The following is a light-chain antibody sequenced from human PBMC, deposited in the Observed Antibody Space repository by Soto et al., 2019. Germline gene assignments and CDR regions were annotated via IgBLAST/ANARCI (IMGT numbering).Light chain of an antibody. Sequence: EIVLTQSPATLSLSPGERATLSCRASQGVSNYLAWYQQKPGQAPRLLIYDASTRATGIPARFSGSGSGTDFTLTISSLEPEDFAVYYCQQRSNWYTFGQGTKVEIK. CDR2: DAS. J-gene: IGKJ2*01. CDR1: QGVSNY. CDR3: QQRSNWYT. V-gene: IGKV3-11*01.